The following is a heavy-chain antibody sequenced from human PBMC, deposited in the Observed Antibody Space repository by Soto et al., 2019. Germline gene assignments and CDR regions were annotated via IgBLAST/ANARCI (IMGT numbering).Heavy chain of an antibody. V-gene: IGHV3-9*01. J-gene: IGHJ6*02. CDR2: ISWNSDFI. CDR3: AKDLGSWIFGVVSVLKLYYQDMDV. Sequence: EVQLVESGGGLVRPGRSRRLSCAASGFTFDDYAMHWVRQAPGKGLEWVSGISWNSDFIDYADSVKGRFTVSRDKAKISLYMHMSRVRTEETALCSWAKDLGSWIFGVVSVLKLYYQDMDVWGHGSTVTVSS. D-gene: IGHD3-3*01. CDR1: GFTFDDYA.